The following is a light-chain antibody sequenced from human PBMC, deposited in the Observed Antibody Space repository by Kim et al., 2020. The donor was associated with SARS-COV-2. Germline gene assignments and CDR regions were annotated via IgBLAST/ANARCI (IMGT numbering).Light chain of an antibody. CDR1: QAISSN. V-gene: IGKV1-9*01. CDR2: PAS. Sequence: ASVGDRVTINCRASQAISSNLAWYQQRPGKAPILLIYPASTLQSGVPSRFSGSDSWTDFTLTISSLQPEDFATYYCQQLNSYPLTFGGGAKVDIK. CDR3: QQLNSYPLT. J-gene: IGKJ4*01.